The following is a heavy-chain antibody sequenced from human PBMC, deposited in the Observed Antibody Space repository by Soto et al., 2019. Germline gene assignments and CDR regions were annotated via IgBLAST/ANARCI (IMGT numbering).Heavy chain of an antibody. CDR3: AKVGYYDSSGYS. D-gene: IGHD3-22*01. CDR1: GFTFSSYA. V-gene: IGHV3-23*01. Sequence: EVQLLESGGGLVQPGGSLRLSCGASGFTFSSYAMSWVRQAPGKGLEWVSAISGSGGSTYYADSVKGRFTISRDNSKNTLYLQMNSLRAEDTAVYYCAKVGYYDSSGYSWGQGTLATVSS. J-gene: IGHJ4*02. CDR2: ISGSGGST.